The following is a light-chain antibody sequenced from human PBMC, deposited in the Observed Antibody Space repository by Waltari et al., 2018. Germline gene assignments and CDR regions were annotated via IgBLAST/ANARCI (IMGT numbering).Light chain of an antibody. V-gene: IGKV4-1*01. CDR2: WAS. Sequence: DIVMTQSPDSLAVSLGERATINCKSSQSVLYSSNNKNYVAWYQQKPGQPPKLLVYWASPRESGVPDRFSGSGSGTDFSLTISSLQAEDVAVYYCQQFYSLPVTFGGGTNVEIK. J-gene: IGKJ4*01. CDR3: QQFYSLPVT. CDR1: QSVLYSSNNKNY.